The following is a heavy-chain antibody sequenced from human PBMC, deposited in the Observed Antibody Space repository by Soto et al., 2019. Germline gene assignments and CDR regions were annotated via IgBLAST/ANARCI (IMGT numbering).Heavy chain of an antibody. CDR3: ARDTYYYDSSGPPVDAFDI. Sequence: SETLSLTCTVSGGSISSGDYYWSWIRQPPGKGLEWIGYIYHSGSTNYNPSLKSRVTISVDTSKNQFSLKLSSVTAADTAVYYCARDTYYYDSSGPPVDAFDIWGQGTMVTVSS. V-gene: IGHV4-30-4*01. J-gene: IGHJ3*02. CDR1: GGSISSGDYY. CDR2: IYHSGST. D-gene: IGHD3-22*01.